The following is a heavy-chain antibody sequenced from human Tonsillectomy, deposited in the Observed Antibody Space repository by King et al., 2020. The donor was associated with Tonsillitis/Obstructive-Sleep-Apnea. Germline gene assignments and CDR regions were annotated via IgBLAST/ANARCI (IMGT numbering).Heavy chain of an antibody. V-gene: IGHV3-48*02. CDR3: ARTYDCWRGPMPVWFDP. CDR2: ISSSSSTI. J-gene: IGHJ5*02. Sequence: VQLVESGGGLVQPGGSLRLSCAASGFTFSSYSMNWVRQAPGKGLEWVSYISSSSSTIYYADSVKGRFTISRDNAKNSLYLQMNSLRDEDTDVYYCARTYDCWRGPMPVWFDPWGQGTLVTVSS. CDR1: GFTFSSYS. D-gene: IGHD3-3*01.